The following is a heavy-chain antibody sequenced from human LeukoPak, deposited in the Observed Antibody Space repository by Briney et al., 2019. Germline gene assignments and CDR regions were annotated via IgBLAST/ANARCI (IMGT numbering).Heavy chain of an antibody. CDR3: AKDLYCSSTSCYGHWFDP. D-gene: IGHD2-2*01. CDR1: GFTFDDYA. J-gene: IGHJ5*02. V-gene: IGHV3-43*02. Sequence: GGSLRLSCAPSGFTFDDYAMEWVRQAPGKSLEWVSLISGDGGSTYYSDSVKGRFTISRDNSKNSLYLQMSSLRTEDTALYYCAKDLYCSSTSCYGHWFDPWGQGTLVTVSS. CDR2: ISGDGGST.